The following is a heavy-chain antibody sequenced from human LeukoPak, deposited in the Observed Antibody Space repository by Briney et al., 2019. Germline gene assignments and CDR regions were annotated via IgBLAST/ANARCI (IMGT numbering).Heavy chain of an antibody. D-gene: IGHD3-16*01. CDR2: ISGSGGST. Sequence: SGGSLRLSCAASGFTFSSYAMSWVRQAPGKGLEWVSAISGSGGSTYYADSVKGRLTISRDNSKNTLYLQMNSLRAEDTAVYYCAKAPTGDYYFDYWGQGTLVTVSS. CDR1: GFTFSSYA. V-gene: IGHV3-23*01. J-gene: IGHJ4*02. CDR3: AKAPTGDYYFDY.